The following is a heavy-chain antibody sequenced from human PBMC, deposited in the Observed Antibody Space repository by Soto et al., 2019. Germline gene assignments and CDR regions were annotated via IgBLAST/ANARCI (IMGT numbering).Heavy chain of an antibody. V-gene: IGHV3-49*03. CDR3: TRVAAAGTFPHYYYYGMDV. D-gene: IGHD6-13*01. J-gene: IGHJ6*02. CDR1: GFTFGDYA. Sequence: GGSLRLSCTASGFTFGDYAMSWFRQAPGKGLEWVGFIRSKAYGGTTEYAASVKGRFTISRDDSKSIAYLQMNSLKTEDTTVYYCTRVAAAGTFPHYYYYGMDVWGQGTTVTVSS. CDR2: IRSKAYGGTT.